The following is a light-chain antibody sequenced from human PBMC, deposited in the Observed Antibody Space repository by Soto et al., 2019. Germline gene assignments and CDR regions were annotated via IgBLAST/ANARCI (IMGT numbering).Light chain of an antibody. CDR2: LGS. CDR3: MQAIATPPT. J-gene: IGKJ2*01. CDR1: QSLLHSNGYNY. V-gene: IGKV2-28*01. Sequence: DIVMTQSPLSLPVTPGEPASISCRSSQSLLHSNGYNYLDWYLQKPGQSPQVLIYLGSNRASGVADRFSGSGSGTDFTLKISRVEAEDVGVYYCMQAIATPPTFGQGTKLEIK.